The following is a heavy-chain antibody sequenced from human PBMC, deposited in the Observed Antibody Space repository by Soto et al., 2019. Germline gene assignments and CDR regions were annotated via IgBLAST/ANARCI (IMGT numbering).Heavy chain of an antibody. V-gene: IGHV3-74*01. CDR1: GFSFSSYW. CDR3: ARVLTGSYNWFDP. J-gene: IGHJ5*02. Sequence: EVQLVESGGGLVQPGGSLRLSCAASGFSFSSYWMHWVRQVPGKGLVWVSRINSDGSTTTYADSVKGRFTISRDNAKNTLYLQMKSLRVEDTAVYYCARVLTGSYNWFDPWGQGTLVTVSS. D-gene: IGHD1-26*01. CDR2: INSDGSTT.